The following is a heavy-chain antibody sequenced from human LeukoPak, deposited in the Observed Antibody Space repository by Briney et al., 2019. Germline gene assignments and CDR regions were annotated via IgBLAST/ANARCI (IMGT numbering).Heavy chain of an antibody. CDR3: ARADYYGSGSYYIGNWFDP. CDR1: GYTFTGYY. Sequence: ASVKVSCKASGYTFTGYYIHWVRQAPGQGLGWMGWINPNTGGTNYAQKFQGRVTMTRDTSISTAYMELSRLRSDDTAVYYCARADYYGSGSYYIGNWFDPWGQGTLVTVSS. D-gene: IGHD3-10*01. J-gene: IGHJ5*02. CDR2: INPNTGGT. V-gene: IGHV1-2*02.